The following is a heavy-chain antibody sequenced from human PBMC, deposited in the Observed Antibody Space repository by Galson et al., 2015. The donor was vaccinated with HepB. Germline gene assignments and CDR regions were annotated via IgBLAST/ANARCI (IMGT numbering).Heavy chain of an antibody. J-gene: IGHJ5*02. V-gene: IGHV5-10-1*01. CDR3: ARRRGGSYWLDP. Sequence: QSGAEVKKPGESLRISCKGSGYSFTSYWISWVRQMPGKGLEWMGRIDPSDSYTNYSPSFQGYVTISADKSISTAYLQWSSLKASDTAMYYCARRRGGSYWLDPWGQGTLVTVSS. CDR1: GYSFTSYW. D-gene: IGHD1-26*01. CDR2: IDPSDSYT.